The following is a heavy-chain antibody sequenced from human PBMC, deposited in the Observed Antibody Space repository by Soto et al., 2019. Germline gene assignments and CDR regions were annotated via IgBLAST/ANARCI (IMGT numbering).Heavy chain of an antibody. D-gene: IGHD6-19*01. J-gene: IGHJ4*02. V-gene: IGHV4-34*01. CDR2: INHSGSI. CDR3: ARAPLRIAVRRTSYFDY. CDR1: GGSFTNYY. Sequence: SETLSLTCAVYGGSFTNYYWSWIRQPPGKGLEWIGEINHSGSINYNPSLKSRVTMSIDTSKNQFSLKVNSVTAADTAVYYCARAPLRIAVRRTSYFDYWGQGTLVTVS.